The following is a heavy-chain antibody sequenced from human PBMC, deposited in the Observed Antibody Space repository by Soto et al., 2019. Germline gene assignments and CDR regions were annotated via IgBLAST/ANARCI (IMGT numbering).Heavy chain of an antibody. CDR1: GFTFSSYW. Sequence: PGGSLRLSCAASGFTFSSYWMSWVRQAPGKGLEWVANIKQDGSEKYYVDSVKGRFTISRDNAKNPLYLQMNSLRAEDTAVYYCARESQYCSGGSCYSYYYGMDVWGQGTTVTVSS. CDR3: ARESQYCSGGSCYSYYYGMDV. J-gene: IGHJ6*02. CDR2: IKQDGSEK. V-gene: IGHV3-7*01. D-gene: IGHD2-15*01.